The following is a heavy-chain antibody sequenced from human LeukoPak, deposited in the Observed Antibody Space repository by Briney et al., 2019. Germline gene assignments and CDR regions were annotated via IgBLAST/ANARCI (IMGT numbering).Heavy chain of an antibody. Sequence: GGCLRLYCAASGFTFTDYYMSWIRQAPGKGLEWVSYISSSSSTIYYADSVKGRFTISRDNAKNSLYLQMNSLRAEDTAVYYCARSVSYDYVLLWGQGTLVTVSS. CDR1: GFTFTDYY. V-gene: IGHV3-11*01. CDR2: ISSSSSTI. D-gene: IGHD3-16*01. CDR3: ARSVSYDYVLL. J-gene: IGHJ4*02.